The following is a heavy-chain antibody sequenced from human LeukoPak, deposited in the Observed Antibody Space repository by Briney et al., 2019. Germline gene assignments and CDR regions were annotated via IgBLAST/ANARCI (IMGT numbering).Heavy chain of an antibody. Sequence: SETLSLTCTVSGGSISSYYWGWIRQPPGKGLEWIGYIYYSGSTNYNPSLKSRVTISVDTSKNQFSLKLSSVTAADTAVYYCARHTDDYSNPHLDYWGQGTLVTVSS. CDR3: ARHTDDYSNPHLDY. CDR2: IYYSGST. J-gene: IGHJ4*02. V-gene: IGHV4-59*08. CDR1: GGSISSYY. D-gene: IGHD4-11*01.